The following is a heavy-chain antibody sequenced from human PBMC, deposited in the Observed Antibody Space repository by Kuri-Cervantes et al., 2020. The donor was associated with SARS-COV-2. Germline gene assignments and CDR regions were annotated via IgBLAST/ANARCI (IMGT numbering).Heavy chain of an antibody. V-gene: IGHV3-23*01. J-gene: IGHJ6*03. CDR2: ISGSGGST. Sequence: GGSLRLSCAASGFTFSSYAMSWVRQAPGKGLEWVSAISGSGGSTYYADSVKGRFTISRDNSKNTLYLQMNSLRAEDTAVYYCARHYYDSSGYYYPILYYYYMDVWGKGTTVTVSS. CDR3: ARHYYDSSGYYYPILYYYYMDV. D-gene: IGHD3-22*01. CDR1: GFTFSSYA.